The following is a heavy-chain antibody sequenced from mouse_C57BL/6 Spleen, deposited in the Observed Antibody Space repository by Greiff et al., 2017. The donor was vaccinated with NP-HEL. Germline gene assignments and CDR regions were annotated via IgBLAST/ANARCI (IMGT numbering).Heavy chain of an antibody. CDR2: ISSGGDYI. V-gene: IGHV5-9-1*02. D-gene: IGHD1-1*01. CDR1: GFTFSSYA. Sequence: EVHLVESGEGLVKPGGSLKLSCAASGFTFSSYAMSWVRQTPEKRLEWVAYISSGGDYIYYADTVKGRFTISRDNARNTLYLQMSSLKSEDTAMYYCTRDPHYYGHYAMDYWGQGTSVTVSS. CDR3: TRDPHYYGHYAMDY. J-gene: IGHJ4*01.